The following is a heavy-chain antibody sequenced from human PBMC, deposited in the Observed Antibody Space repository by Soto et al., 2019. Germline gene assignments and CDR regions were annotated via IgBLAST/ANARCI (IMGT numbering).Heavy chain of an antibody. Sequence: QVQLHESGPGLVKPSETLSLTCTVSGGSISDHHWNWIRQPPGKGLEWIGYIHYSGITIFNPSLESRLPMSVDTSNNQFSRKMRSLTAADTAIYYCARGMTYSNGWPYFDYWGQGTLVTVSS. CDR2: IHYSGIT. V-gene: IGHV4-59*11. CDR1: GGSISDHH. CDR3: ARGMTYSNGWPYFDY. D-gene: IGHD6-19*01. J-gene: IGHJ4*02.